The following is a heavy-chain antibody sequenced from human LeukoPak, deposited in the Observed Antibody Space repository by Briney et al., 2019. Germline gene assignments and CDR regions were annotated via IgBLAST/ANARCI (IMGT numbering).Heavy chain of an antibody. Sequence: ASVKVSCKVSGYTLTELSMHWVRQAPGKGLEWMGGFDPEDGETIYAQKFQGRVTMTEDTSTDTAYMELSSLRSEDTAVYYCATDSEYQLLFDYWGQGTLVTVFS. CDR3: ATDSEYQLLFDY. V-gene: IGHV1-24*01. D-gene: IGHD2-2*01. CDR1: GYTLTELS. J-gene: IGHJ4*02. CDR2: FDPEDGET.